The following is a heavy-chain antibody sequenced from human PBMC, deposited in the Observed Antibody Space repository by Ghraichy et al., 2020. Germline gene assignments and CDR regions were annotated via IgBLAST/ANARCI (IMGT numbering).Heavy chain of an antibody. V-gene: IGHV3-30*02. CDR3: AKGGYCSSTSCYKGAHYYYMDV. CDR2: IRYDGSNK. D-gene: IGHD2-2*02. J-gene: IGHJ6*03. Sequence: LSLTCAASGFTFSSYGMHWVRQAPGKGLEWVAFIRYDGSNKYYADSVKGRFTISRDNSENTLYLQMNSLRAEDTAVYYCAKGGYCSSTSCYKGAHYYYMDVWGKGTTVTVSS. CDR1: GFTFSSYG.